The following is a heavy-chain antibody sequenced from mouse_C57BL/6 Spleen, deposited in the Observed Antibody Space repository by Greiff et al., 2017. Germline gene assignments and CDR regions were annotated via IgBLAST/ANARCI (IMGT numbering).Heavy chain of an antibody. V-gene: IGHV1-81*01. CDR3: ARGTDGPYFDY. Sequence: QVQLKQSGAELARPGASVKLSCKASGYTFTSYGISWVKQRTGQGLEWIGEIYPRSGNTYYNEKFKGKATLTADKSSSTAYMELRSLTSEDSAVYFCARGTDGPYFDYWGQGTTLTVSS. J-gene: IGHJ2*01. D-gene: IGHD2-3*01. CDR1: GYTFTSYG. CDR2: IYPRSGNT.